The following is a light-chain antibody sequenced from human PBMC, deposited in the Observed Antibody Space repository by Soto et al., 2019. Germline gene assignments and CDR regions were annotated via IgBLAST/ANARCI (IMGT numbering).Light chain of an antibody. V-gene: IGKV3-20*01. Sequence: IVVKTSPATLSLSKGERATIYCGASQSVSSYLAWYQQKPGQAPRLLIYGASNRATGIPDRFSGSGSGTDFTLTITRLEPEDFAVFCCQQSGTSEIIFGQGTRLEI. CDR3: QQSGTSEII. CDR1: QSVSSY. CDR2: GAS. J-gene: IGKJ5*01.